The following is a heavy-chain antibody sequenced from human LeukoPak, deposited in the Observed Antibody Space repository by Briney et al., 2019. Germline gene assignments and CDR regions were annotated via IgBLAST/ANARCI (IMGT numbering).Heavy chain of an antibody. Sequence: SETLSLTCTLSGDSISSYYWSWIRQPPGKGLEWIGYVYYSGSTNYNPSLKSRVTISIDTSKNQFSLKLSSVTAADTAVYYCASSITGTSRLLYWGQGTLVTVSS. D-gene: IGHD1-7*01. CDR3: ASSITGTSRLLY. V-gene: IGHV4-59*01. J-gene: IGHJ4*02. CDR1: GDSISSYY. CDR2: VYYSGST.